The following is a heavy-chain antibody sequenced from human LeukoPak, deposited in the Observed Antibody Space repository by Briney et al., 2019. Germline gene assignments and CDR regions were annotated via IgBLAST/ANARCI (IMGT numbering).Heavy chain of an antibody. CDR1: GGSISSSSAY. CDR2: IYYSKNT. Sequence: PSGTLSLTCTVSGGSISSSSAYWGWIRQPPGKGLEWIVSIYYSKNTYYYPSLKSRVTISEDTSKNQFSLTLGSVSATDTAVYYCVSPRGFSYGYFDYWGQGTLVTVSS. CDR3: VSPRGFSYGYFDY. V-gene: IGHV4-39*01. D-gene: IGHD5-18*01. J-gene: IGHJ4*02.